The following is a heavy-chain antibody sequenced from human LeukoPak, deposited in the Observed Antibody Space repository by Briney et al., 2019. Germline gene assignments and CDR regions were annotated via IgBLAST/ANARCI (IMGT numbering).Heavy chain of an antibody. CDR1: GFTFSGSA. V-gene: IGHV3-73*01. CDR3: ATDTSGWRLDY. D-gene: IGHD6-19*01. Sequence: GGSLRLSCASSGFTFSGSAMHWVRQASGKGLEWVGRIRSKADSYATAYAASVKGRFAISRDDSKNTAYLQMNSLKTEDTAVYYCATDTSGWRLDYWGQGTLVTVSS. CDR2: IRSKADSYAT. J-gene: IGHJ4*02.